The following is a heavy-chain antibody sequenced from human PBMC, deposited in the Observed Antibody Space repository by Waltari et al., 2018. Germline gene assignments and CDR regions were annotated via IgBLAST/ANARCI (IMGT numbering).Heavy chain of an antibody. CDR1: GFTFSATS. CDR3: ARGITLDV. J-gene: IGHJ6*02. V-gene: IGHV3-48*02. CDR2: ISSGGKTI. Sequence: EVQLVESGGGLIQPGGSLRLSGLACGFTFSATSVNWVRQAAGKGLEWVSFISSGGKTIYYADSVKGRFTISRDNAKNSLFLQMNSLRDEDTAVYYCARGITLDVWGQGTTVTVSS.